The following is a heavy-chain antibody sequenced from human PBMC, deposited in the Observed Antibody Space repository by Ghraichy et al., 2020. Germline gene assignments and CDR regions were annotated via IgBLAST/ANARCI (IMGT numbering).Heavy chain of an antibody. J-gene: IGHJ4*02. Sequence: SCAASGFTFTSYFMTWVRQAPGKGLEWVSSISGNGQTTYYGDSVMGRFTVSRDNSKNTLDLQMSSLRAEDTAVYYCARVRPLSSGWGGSFDYWGQGTLVPVSS. CDR3: ARVRPLSSGWGGSFDY. CDR1: GFTFTSYF. V-gene: IGHV3-23*01. CDR2: ISGNGQTT. D-gene: IGHD6-19*01.